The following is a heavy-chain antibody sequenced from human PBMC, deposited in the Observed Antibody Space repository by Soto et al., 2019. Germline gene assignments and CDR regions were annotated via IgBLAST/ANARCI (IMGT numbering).Heavy chain of an antibody. Sequence: GGSLRLSCAASGFTFSSYAMHWVRQAPGKGLEWVAFISYDGSKKYYADSVKGRFTISRDNSKNTLYLQMNSLRAEDTAVYYCAIVGAVVVVPAGPPVRVDPWGQGTLVTVSS. J-gene: IGHJ5*02. CDR2: ISYDGSKK. D-gene: IGHD2-2*01. CDR1: GFTFSSYA. CDR3: AIVGAVVVVPAGPPVRVDP. V-gene: IGHV3-30-3*01.